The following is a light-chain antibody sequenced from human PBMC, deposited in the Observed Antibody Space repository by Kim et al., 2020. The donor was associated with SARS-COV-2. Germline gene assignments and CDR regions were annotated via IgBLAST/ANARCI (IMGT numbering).Light chain of an antibody. CDR3: QQRSD. CDR1: QSVSSY. V-gene: IGKV3-11*01. Sequence: IVLTQSPATLSLSPGERATLSRRASQSVSSYLAWYQQKPGQAPRLLIYDASNRATGIPARFSGSGSGTDFTLTISSLEPEDFAVYYCQQRSDFGPGTKVDIK. J-gene: IGKJ3*01. CDR2: DAS.